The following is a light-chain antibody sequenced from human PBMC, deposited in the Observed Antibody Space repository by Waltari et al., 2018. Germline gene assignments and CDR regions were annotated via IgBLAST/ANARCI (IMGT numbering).Light chain of an antibody. V-gene: IGLV2-8*01. J-gene: IGLJ2*01. Sequence: QSALTQPPSAAGSPGQSVTISCTGTRGDVGGYNYVSWYQQHPGKAPKLVIFEVTKRPSGVPDRFSGSKSGNTASLTVSGLRADDEAYYYCSSYVGRNNVIFGGGTKLTVL. CDR2: EVT. CDR1: RGDVGGYNY. CDR3: SSYVGRNNVI.